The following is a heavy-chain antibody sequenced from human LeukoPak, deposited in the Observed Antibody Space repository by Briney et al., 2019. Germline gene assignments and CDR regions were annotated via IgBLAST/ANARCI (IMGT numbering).Heavy chain of an antibody. Sequence: SVKVSCKTSGFTFTTSAMQWVRQARGQRLEWIGWIFVGSGNTNYAQKFQERVTITRDTSTSTAYMELSSLRSEDTAVYYCAAGIRGDPYNWFDPWGQGTLVTVSS. CDR2: IFVGSGNT. CDR3: AAGIRGDPYNWFDP. CDR1: GFTFTTSA. D-gene: IGHD2/OR15-2a*01. J-gene: IGHJ5*02. V-gene: IGHV1-58*02.